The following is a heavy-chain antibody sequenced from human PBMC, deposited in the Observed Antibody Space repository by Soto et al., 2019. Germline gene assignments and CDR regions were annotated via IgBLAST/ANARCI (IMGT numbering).Heavy chain of an antibody. Sequence: LNISCKGSGYSFTSYWISWVRQMPGKGLEWMGRIDPSDSYTNYSPSFQGHVTISADKSISTAYLQWSSLKASDTAMYYCARQWYDFWSGYHLVFFDYWGQGTLVTVSS. CDR1: GYSFTSYW. V-gene: IGHV5-10-1*01. CDR2: IDPSDSYT. D-gene: IGHD3-3*01. J-gene: IGHJ4*02. CDR3: ARQWYDFWSGYHLVFFDY.